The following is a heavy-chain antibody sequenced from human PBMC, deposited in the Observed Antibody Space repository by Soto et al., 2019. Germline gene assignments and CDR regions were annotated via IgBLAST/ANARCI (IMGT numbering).Heavy chain of an antibody. CDR2: INPNSGGT. Sequence: ASVKVSCKASGYTFTGYYMHWVRQAPGQGLEWMGWINPNSGGTNYAQKFQGWVTMTRDTSISTAYMELSRLRSDDTAVYYCARDIYDSSGYYHTPGFDYWGQGTLVTVSS. CDR1: GYTFTGYY. V-gene: IGHV1-2*04. CDR3: ARDIYDSSGYYHTPGFDY. D-gene: IGHD3-22*01. J-gene: IGHJ4*02.